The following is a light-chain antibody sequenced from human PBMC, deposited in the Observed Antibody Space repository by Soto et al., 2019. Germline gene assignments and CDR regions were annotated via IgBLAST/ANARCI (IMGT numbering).Light chain of an antibody. J-gene: IGKJ4*01. CDR1: QSVASN. CDR2: GAS. V-gene: IGKV3-15*01. Sequence: EIVMTQFPATLPVSPGERVTLSCRASQSVASNLAWYQQRPGQAPRLLIYGASSRATGIPARFSGSGSGTQFTLTISSLQSEDFAYYYCQQYNNWPPLTLGGGTKVEIK. CDR3: QQYNNWPPLT.